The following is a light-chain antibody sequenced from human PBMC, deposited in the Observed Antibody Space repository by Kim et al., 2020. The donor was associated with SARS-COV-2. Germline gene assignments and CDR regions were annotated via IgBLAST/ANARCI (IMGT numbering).Light chain of an antibody. V-gene: IGLV1-44*01. CDR3: ATWDDSLDVWM. Sequence: ELTQPPSASGTPGQRVTISCSGSSSNIGSNTVNWYQQFPGTAPKLLIDSNDRRPSGVSDRVSCSKSGTSASLAISGLQSEDEADYYCATWDDSLDVWMFGGGTQLTVL. CDR1: SSNIGSNT. CDR2: SND. J-gene: IGLJ3*02.